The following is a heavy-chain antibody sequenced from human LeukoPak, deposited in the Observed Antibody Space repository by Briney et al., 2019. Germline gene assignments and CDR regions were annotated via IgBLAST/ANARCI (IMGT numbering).Heavy chain of an antibody. CDR1: GFTFSSYT. Sequence: GGSLRLSCAASGFTFSSYTMNWVRQAPGKGLEWVSSITSSSSYIYYADSMKGRFTISRDNSKNTLYLQMNSLRAEDTAVYYCAKDSGEEHWGQGTLVTVSS. CDR3: AKDSGEEH. J-gene: IGHJ1*01. D-gene: IGHD3-10*01. CDR2: ITSSSSYI. V-gene: IGHV3-21*01.